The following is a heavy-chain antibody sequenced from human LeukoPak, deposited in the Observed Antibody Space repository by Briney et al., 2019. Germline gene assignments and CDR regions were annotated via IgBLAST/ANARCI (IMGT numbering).Heavy chain of an antibody. J-gene: IGHJ5*02. V-gene: IGHV3-49*03. Sequence: PAGGSLRLSCTASGFTFGDYAMSWFRQAPGKGLEWVGFIRSKAYGGTTEYAASVNGRFTISRDVSKSIAYLQMNSLKTEDTAVYYCTRGHSSGWYLNWFDPWGQGTLVTVSS. CDR1: GFTFGDYA. D-gene: IGHD6-19*01. CDR2: IRSKAYGGTT. CDR3: TRGHSSGWYLNWFDP.